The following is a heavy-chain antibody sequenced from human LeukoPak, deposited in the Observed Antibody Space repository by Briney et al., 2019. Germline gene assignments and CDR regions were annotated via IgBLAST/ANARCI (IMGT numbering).Heavy chain of an antibody. V-gene: IGHV4-59*08. D-gene: IGHD2-15*01. Sequence: PSETLSLTCTVSGDPISSYYWNWIRQPPGKGLEWVGNIYYSGSTNYDASVKSRVSIIVNTANNQMPLKQSYVTGADTAVDYCARYAERGKRWWYFDYWGQGTLVTVSS. CDR1: GDPISSYY. CDR3: ARYAERGKRWWYFDY. J-gene: IGHJ4*02. CDR2: IYYSGST.